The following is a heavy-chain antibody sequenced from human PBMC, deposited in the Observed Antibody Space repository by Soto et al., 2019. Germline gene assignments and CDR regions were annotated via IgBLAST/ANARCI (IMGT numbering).Heavy chain of an antibody. Sequence: GASVKVSCKASGGSFSSHGIAWVRQVPGQGLEWVGGIMPTFGSATYAPKFQGRVTITADKSTSTAYMELRSLRSEDTAVYYCATERSAQYFDSWGQGTLVTVSS. D-gene: IGHD1-1*01. CDR1: GGSFSSHG. J-gene: IGHJ4*02. V-gene: IGHV1-69*06. CDR3: ATERSAQYFDS. CDR2: IMPTFGSA.